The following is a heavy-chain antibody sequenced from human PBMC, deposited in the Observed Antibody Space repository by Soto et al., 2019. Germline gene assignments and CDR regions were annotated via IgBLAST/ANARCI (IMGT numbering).Heavy chain of an antibody. CDR2: IWYDGSNK. Sequence: GGSLRLSCGASGFTFSSYGMHWFRQAPGKGLEWVAVIWYDGSNKYYADSVKGRFTISRDNSKNTLYLQMNSLRAEDTAVYYCAGSSQDSSSVSYYYYYGMDGWGQGTTVTVSS. D-gene: IGHD6-6*01. V-gene: IGHV3-33*03. J-gene: IGHJ6*02. CDR1: GFTFSSYG. CDR3: AGSSQDSSSVSYYYYYGMDG.